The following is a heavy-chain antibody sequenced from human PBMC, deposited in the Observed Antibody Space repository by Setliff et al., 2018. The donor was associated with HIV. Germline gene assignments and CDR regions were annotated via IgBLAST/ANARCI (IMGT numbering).Heavy chain of an antibody. D-gene: IGHD3-16*01. Sequence: AASVKVSCKASGYTFTNYDISWVRQAPGQGLEWMGWISTYSGNTNYAQKLQGRVTMTTDTSTSTAYMELRSLRSDDTAVYYCARVEAFGGVSYSYYYMDVWGKGTTVTVS. CDR1: GYTFTNYD. J-gene: IGHJ6*03. CDR3: ARVEAFGGVSYSYYYMDV. V-gene: IGHV1-18*01. CDR2: ISTYSGNT.